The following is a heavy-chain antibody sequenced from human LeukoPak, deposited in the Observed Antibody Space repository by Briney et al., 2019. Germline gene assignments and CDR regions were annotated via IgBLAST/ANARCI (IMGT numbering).Heavy chain of an antibody. V-gene: IGHV3-49*04. Sequence: SLPLSCAASGFTFSSYEMNWVRQAPGKGLEWVGFIRNKANGGTADYAASVKGRFTISRDDSKTIAYLQMNSLKTEDTAVYYCSRAYSTGWLGINDYWGQGALVSVSS. CDR1: GFTFSSYE. J-gene: IGHJ4*02. CDR3: SRAYSTGWLGINDY. CDR2: IRNKANGGTA. D-gene: IGHD6-13*01.